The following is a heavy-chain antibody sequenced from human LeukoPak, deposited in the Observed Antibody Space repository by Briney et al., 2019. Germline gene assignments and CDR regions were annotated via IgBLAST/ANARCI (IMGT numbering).Heavy chain of an antibody. V-gene: IGHV3-30*03. Sequence: GGSLRLSCAASGFTFSSYSMNWVRQAPGKGLEWVAVTSSDLNVKLYADSVKGRFTISRDNSRSTLYLQMNSLRPEDTAIYYCAREGYYGSGSPPSLYFDYWGQGTLVTVSS. CDR3: AREGYYGSGSPPSLYFDY. J-gene: IGHJ4*02. CDR1: GFTFSSYS. D-gene: IGHD3-10*01. CDR2: TSSDLNVK.